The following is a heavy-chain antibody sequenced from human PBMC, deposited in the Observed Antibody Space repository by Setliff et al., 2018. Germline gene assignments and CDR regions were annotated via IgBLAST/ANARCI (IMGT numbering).Heavy chain of an antibody. D-gene: IGHD5-12*01. Sequence: ASVKVSCKASGYTFTDYYVHWVQQAPGKGLEWMGWINPNSGGTNYAQKFQGRVTMTRDTSISTAYMELSRLRSDDTAVYYCARRGYSKVIDYWGQGTLVTVSS. CDR3: ARRGYSKVIDY. J-gene: IGHJ4*02. CDR2: INPNSGGT. V-gene: IGHV1-2*02. CDR1: GYTFTDYY.